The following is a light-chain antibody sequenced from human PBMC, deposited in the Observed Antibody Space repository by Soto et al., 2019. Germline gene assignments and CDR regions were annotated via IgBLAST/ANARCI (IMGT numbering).Light chain of an antibody. V-gene: IGKV1-33*01. CDR2: DAS. CDR1: QDISNY. J-gene: IGKJ2*01. Sequence: DIQMTQSPSSLSASVGDRVTITCQASQDISNYLNWYQQKPGKAPKLLIYDASNLERGVPSRFSSSGSGTDLTFTISSRQLEHVALYYCQRYDNYPPMYPFGQGNKLEIK. CDR3: QRYDNYPPMYP.